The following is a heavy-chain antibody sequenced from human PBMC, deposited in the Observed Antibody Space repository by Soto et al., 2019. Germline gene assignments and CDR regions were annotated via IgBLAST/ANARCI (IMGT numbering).Heavy chain of an antibody. J-gene: IGHJ6*02. V-gene: IGHV3-33*01. CDR1: GFTFSNYG. CDR3: ASDLVGASDPYGLAV. Sequence: XGSLRLSCAASGFTFSNYGMHWVRQAPGKGLEWVAIIWHDGNNKYYADSVRGRFIISRDNSKNRLYLQMNSLRAEDTAVYYCASDLVGASDPYGLAVWGQGTPVTVSS. D-gene: IGHD1-26*01. CDR2: IWHDGNNK.